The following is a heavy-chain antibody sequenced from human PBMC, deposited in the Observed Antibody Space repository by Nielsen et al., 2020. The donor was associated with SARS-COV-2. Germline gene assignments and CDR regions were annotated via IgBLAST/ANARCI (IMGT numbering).Heavy chain of an antibody. CDR3: AKDRAGATYARFDF. D-gene: IGHD4/OR15-4a*01. CDR2: ISYPRGET. Sequence: GESLKISCAASGFTFSYYTMHWVRQAPGRGLEWVAVISYPRGETYYAESVQGRFTISRDNSKNTLYLQMNSLRAEDTAVYYCAKDRAGATYARFDFWGQGTLVTVSS. J-gene: IGHJ4*02. V-gene: IGHV3-30-3*01. CDR1: GFTFSYYT.